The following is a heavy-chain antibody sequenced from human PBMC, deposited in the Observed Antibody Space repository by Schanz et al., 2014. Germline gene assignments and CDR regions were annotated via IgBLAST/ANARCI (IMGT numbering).Heavy chain of an antibody. Sequence: EVRLVESGGGLVQPGGSLRLSCEASGFDFNSYSMNWVRQVPGKGLEWLSYIATGSSTRHYADSVKGRVTISRDNAKNSVSLQMRRLRAEDTAVYYCARPRFDYGEVDYWGQGTLVTVSS. D-gene: IGHD4-17*01. J-gene: IGHJ4*02. CDR1: GFDFNSYS. CDR2: IATGSSTR. V-gene: IGHV3-48*01. CDR3: ARPRFDYGEVDY.